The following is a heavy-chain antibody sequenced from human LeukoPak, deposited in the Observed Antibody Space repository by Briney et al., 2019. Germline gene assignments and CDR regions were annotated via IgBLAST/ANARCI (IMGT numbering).Heavy chain of an antibody. J-gene: IGHJ5*02. CDR3: ARHSGLRSPFDP. CDR2: IYSSGNT. D-gene: IGHD3-3*01. CDR1: GGSISTTNYY. V-gene: IGHV4-39*01. Sequence: SETLSLTCTVSGGSISTTNYYWGWIRQPPGRDLEWIGSIYSSGNTYYNPSLESRVTISVDTSKNQLSLKLTSATAADTSVYYCARHSGLRSPFDPWGQGTRSPSPQ.